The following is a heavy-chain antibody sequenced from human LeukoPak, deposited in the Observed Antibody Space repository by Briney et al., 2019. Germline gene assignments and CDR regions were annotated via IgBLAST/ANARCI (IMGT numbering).Heavy chain of an antibody. V-gene: IGHV3-21*01. CDR1: GFTFSRNG. CDR2: ISSTSTYI. CDR3: ARVGYSSGWRAPDFDY. Sequence: PGGSLRLSCAASGFTFSRNGMTWVRQAPGKGLEWVSSISSTSTYINYADSVKGRFTISRDNAKKSLFLQMNSLRAEDTAFYYCARVGYSSGWRAPDFDYWGQGTLVTVSS. D-gene: IGHD6-19*01. J-gene: IGHJ4*02.